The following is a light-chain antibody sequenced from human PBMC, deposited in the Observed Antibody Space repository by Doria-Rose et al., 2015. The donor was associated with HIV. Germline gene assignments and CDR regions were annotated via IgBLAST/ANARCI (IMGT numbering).Light chain of an antibody. CDR2: EVT. CDR3: SSYTTSSSYVL. V-gene: IGLV2-14*01. J-gene: IGLJ2*01. CDR1: STDVGGYKY. Sequence: QSALIQPASVSGSPGQSITISCAGTSTDVGGYKYVSWFQQHPGRAPKLMIYEVTYRPSGVSNRVSGSKAGNTASMTISGLQAEDEADYYCSSYTTSSSYVLFGGGTRLTVL.